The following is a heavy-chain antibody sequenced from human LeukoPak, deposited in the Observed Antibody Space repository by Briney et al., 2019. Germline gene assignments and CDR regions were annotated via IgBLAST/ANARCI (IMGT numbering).Heavy chain of an antibody. CDR2: IRYDGSNK. CDR3: AKDIWQQLAPGY. Sequence: GGSLRLSCAASGFTFSNYGMHWVRQAPGKGLEWVAFIRYDGSNKYYADSVKGRFTISRDNSKNTLYLQMNSLRAEDTAVYYCAKDIWQQLAPGYWGQGTLVTVSS. D-gene: IGHD6-13*01. CDR1: GFTFSNYG. J-gene: IGHJ4*02. V-gene: IGHV3-30*02.